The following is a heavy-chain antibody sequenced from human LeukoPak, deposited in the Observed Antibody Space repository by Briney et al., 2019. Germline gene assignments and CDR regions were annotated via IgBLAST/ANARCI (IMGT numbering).Heavy chain of an antibody. D-gene: IGHD2-15*01. J-gene: IGHJ5*02. CDR1: GGSMSSGGYS. V-gene: IGHV4-30-2*01. CDR2: IYHSGNT. Sequence: SETLSLTCAVSGGSMSSGGYSWSWIRQPPGTGLEFIGYIYHSGNTYYIPSLKSRVTISVDRSKNQLSLKLTSVTAADTAVYFCAKMSSPSNWFDPWGQGTLVTVSS. CDR3: AKMSSPSNWFDP.